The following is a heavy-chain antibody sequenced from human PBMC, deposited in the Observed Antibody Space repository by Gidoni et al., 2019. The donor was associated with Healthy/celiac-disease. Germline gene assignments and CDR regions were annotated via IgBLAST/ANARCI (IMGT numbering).Heavy chain of an antibody. V-gene: IGHV3-23*01. CDR2: ISGSGGST. CDR3: AKDDQQQLVPGAAFDI. J-gene: IGHJ3*02. D-gene: IGHD6-13*01. Sequence: EVQLLESGGGLVQPGGSLRLSCAASGFTFSSYAMSWVRQAPGKGLEWVSAISGSGGSTYYADSVKGRFTISRDNSKNTLYLQMNSLRAEDTAVYYCAKDDQQQLVPGAAFDIWGQGTMVTVSS. CDR1: GFTFSSYA.